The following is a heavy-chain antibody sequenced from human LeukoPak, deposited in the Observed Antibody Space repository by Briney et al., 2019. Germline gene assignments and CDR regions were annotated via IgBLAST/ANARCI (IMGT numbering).Heavy chain of an antibody. D-gene: IGHD5-24*01. CDR2: ISYDGSNK. V-gene: IGHV3-30-3*01. Sequence: PGGPLRLSCAASGFTFSSYAMHWVRQAPGKGLEWVAVISYDGSNKYYADSVKGRFTISRDNSKNTLYLQMNSLRAEDTAVYYCARVPVEMATIFYWFDPWGQGTLVTVSS. CDR1: GFTFSSYA. CDR3: ARVPVEMATIFYWFDP. J-gene: IGHJ5*02.